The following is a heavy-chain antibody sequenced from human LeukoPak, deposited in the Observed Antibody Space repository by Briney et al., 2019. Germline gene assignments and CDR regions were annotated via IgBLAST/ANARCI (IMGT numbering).Heavy chain of an antibody. J-gene: IGHJ4*02. V-gene: IGHV3-30*04. D-gene: IGHD2-15*01. CDR1: GFTLNKYP. Sequence: GGSLRLSCAASGFTLNKYPVHWVRQAPGKGLEWVALISSDGRDNYYADSVKGRFTISRDNSKNTLYLQMNSVRAEDTAVYYCAREGYCSGGSCWGYFDYWGQETLVTVSS. CDR2: ISSDGRDN. CDR3: AREGYCSGGSCWGYFDY.